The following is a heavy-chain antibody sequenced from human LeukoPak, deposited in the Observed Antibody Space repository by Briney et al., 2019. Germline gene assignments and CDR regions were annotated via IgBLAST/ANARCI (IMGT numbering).Heavy chain of an antibody. V-gene: IGHV3-74*01. CDR1: GFTFSSYW. J-gene: IGHJ6*02. Sequence: GGSLRLSCAASGFTFSSYWMHWVRQAPGKGLVWVSRINSDGSSTSYADSVKGRFTISRDNAKNTLYLQMNSLRAEDTAVYYCARFHDYSNYGRYYYYGMDVWGQGTTVTASS. CDR2: INSDGSST. D-gene: IGHD4-11*01. CDR3: ARFHDYSNYGRYYYYGMDV.